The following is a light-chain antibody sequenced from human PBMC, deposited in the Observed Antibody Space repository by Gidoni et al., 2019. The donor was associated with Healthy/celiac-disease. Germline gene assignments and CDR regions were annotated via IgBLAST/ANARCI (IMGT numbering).Light chain of an antibody. CDR1: AFPKQH. V-gene: IGLV3-25*03. Sequence: SYELPQPPSVSVSSGQTARITCSGDAFPKQHAYWYQQKPGQAPVLVIYKDSERPSGIPERFSGSSSGTTVTLTISGVQAEDEADYYCQSADSSGTYWVFGGGTKLTVL. CDR3: QSADSSGTYWV. J-gene: IGLJ3*02. CDR2: KDS.